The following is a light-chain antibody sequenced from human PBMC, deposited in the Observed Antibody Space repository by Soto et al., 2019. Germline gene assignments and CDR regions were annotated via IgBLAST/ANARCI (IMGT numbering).Light chain of an antibody. Sequence: SVLTQSPGTLSFSPGERATLSCRASQSVSSSYLAWYQQKPGQAPRLLIYGASSRATGIPDRFSGSGSGTDFTLTISRLEPEDFAVYYCQQYGSSPWTFGQGTKVDIK. CDR3: QQYGSSPWT. CDR1: QSVSSSY. J-gene: IGKJ1*01. CDR2: GAS. V-gene: IGKV3-20*01.